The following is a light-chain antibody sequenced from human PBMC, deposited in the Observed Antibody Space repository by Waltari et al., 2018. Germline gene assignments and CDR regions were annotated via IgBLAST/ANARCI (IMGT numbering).Light chain of an antibody. J-gene: IGLJ3*02. Sequence: QTVVTQEPSLTVSPGGTVTLTCATSTGEVTSGHLPNWLQQKPGQPPRLLIFSTSDKPPWPPARCSGSLLWGKAGLTLSGGQPEDEADYYCLLFDGDARVFGGGTRLTVL. CDR1: TGEVTSGHL. CDR3: LLFDGDARV. CDR2: STS. V-gene: IGLV7-43*01.